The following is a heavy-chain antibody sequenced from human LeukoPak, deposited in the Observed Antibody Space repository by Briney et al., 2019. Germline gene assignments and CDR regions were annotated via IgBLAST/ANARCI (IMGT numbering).Heavy chain of an antibody. J-gene: IGHJ3*02. V-gene: IGHV3-11*04. CDR2: ISDTGSTM. CDR3: ARGRHALDI. Sequence: GGSLRLSCAASGFTFTHYYMSWIRQAPGKGLEWVSYISDTGSTMFYADSLKGRFTISRDNTKSSLSLQMNSLRAEDTAVYYCARGRHALDIWGQGTMVTVSS. CDR1: GFTFTHYY.